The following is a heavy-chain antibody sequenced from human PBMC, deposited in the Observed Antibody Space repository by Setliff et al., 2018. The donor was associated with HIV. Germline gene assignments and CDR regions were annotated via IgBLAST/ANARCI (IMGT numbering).Heavy chain of an antibody. V-gene: IGHV3-21*01. D-gene: IGHD6-19*01. CDR1: GFTFSAYS. J-gene: IGHJ6*03. CDR2: ISSSSSYI. Sequence: PGGSLRLSCAAAGFTFSAYSMSWVRQAPGKGLEWVSSISSSSSYIYYADSVRGRFTISRDNAKNSLSLQMNSLKAEETAVYYCARDRIAVAGLYYYYMDVWGKGTTVTVSS. CDR3: ARDRIAVAGLYYYYMDV.